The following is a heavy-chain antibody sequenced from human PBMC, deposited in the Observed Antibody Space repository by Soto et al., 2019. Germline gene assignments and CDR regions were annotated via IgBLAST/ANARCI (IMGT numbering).Heavy chain of an antibody. CDR1: GYTFTSYG. J-gene: IGHJ6*02. D-gene: IGHD3-3*01. Sequence: ASVKVSCKASGYTFTSYGISWVRQAPGQGLEWMGWISAYNGSTNYAQKLQGRVTMTTDTSISTAYMELSRLRSDDTAVYYCARSPHYDFWSGYYAPHYYYGMDVWGQGTTVTVSS. CDR3: ARSPHYDFWSGYYAPHYYYGMDV. V-gene: IGHV1-18*01. CDR2: ISAYNGST.